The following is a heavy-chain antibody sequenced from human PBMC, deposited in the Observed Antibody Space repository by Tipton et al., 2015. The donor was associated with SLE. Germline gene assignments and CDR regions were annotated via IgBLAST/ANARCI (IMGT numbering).Heavy chain of an antibody. J-gene: IGHJ4*02. D-gene: IGHD4-17*01. CDR1: GFKYDAYG. Sequence: SLRLSCAASGFKYDAYGMSWVRQVPGKGLEWVCGISWNSQSIKYADSVKGRFTISRDNVENSLFLQMNDLRAEDTGMYFCARTARYNDYGVFDYWGQGTLVIVFS. V-gene: IGHV3-20*04. CDR3: ARTARYNDYGVFDY. CDR2: ISWNSQSI.